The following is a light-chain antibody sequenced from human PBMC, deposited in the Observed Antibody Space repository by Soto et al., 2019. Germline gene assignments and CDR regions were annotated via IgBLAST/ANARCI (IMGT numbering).Light chain of an antibody. J-gene: IGKJ1*01. Sequence: DIVMTQSPDSLAVSLGERATINCKSSQSVLYSANNKNCLAWYQQKPGQPPKLLLYWASTRESGVPDRFSGSGSLTDFTLTISSLQAEDVAVYYCQQYYSTPRTFGQGTKVEIK. CDR3: QQYYSTPRT. CDR1: QSVLYSANNKNC. CDR2: WAS. V-gene: IGKV4-1*01.